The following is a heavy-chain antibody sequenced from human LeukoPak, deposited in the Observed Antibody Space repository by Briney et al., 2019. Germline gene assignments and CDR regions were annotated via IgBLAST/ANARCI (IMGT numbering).Heavy chain of an antibody. D-gene: IGHD3-10*01. CDR2: IIAYNVNT. CDR1: GYTFTNYG. J-gene: IGHJ6*02. CDR3: ARVEFGESSSYGMDV. Sequence: ASVTVSCKASGYTFTNYGISWVRQAPGQGLEWMGWIIAYNVNTNYAQKLQGRVIMTTDTSTNTAYMELRSLRSDDTAVYYCARVEFGESSSYGMDVWGQGTTVTVSS. V-gene: IGHV1-18*01.